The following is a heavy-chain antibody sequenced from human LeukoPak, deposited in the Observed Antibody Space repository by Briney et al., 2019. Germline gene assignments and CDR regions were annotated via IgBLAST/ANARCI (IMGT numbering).Heavy chain of an antibody. CDR3: AKWAGSYYGSGSYYGAFDI. V-gene: IGHV3-23*01. Sequence: GGSLRLSCAASGFTFSSYDMSWVRQAPGKGLEWVSAISGSGGSTYYADSVKGRFTISRDNSKNTLYLQMNSLRAEDTAVYYCAKWAGSYYGSGSYYGAFDIWGQGTMVTVSS. CDR2: ISGSGGST. D-gene: IGHD3-10*01. CDR1: GFTFSSYD. J-gene: IGHJ3*02.